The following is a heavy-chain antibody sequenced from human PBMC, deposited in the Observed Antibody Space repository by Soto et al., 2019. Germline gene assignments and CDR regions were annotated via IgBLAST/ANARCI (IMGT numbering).Heavy chain of an antibody. CDR2: IYYSGIT. CDR1: GGSIRSYY. CDR3: ARDSYNFDD. Sequence: SATLSPACSVSGGSIRSYYLSWIRQPPGKGLEWIVYIYYSGITYYNPSLKSRVTVSVDTSNNQFSLKPSSVTAADMAVYYCARDSYNFDDWGQGILVTVSS. D-gene: IGHD5-18*01. V-gene: IGHV4-59*01. J-gene: IGHJ4*02.